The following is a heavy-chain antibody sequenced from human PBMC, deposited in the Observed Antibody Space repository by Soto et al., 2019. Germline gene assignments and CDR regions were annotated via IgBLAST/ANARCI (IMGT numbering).Heavy chain of an antibody. D-gene: IGHD2-15*01. Sequence: SSVKVSCKASGGTFSSYAISWVRQAPGQGLEWMGGIIPIFGTANYAQKFQGRVTITADESTSTAYMELSSLRSEDTAVYYCASYCSGGSCPSASDAFDIWGQGRMVTVS. J-gene: IGHJ3*02. CDR3: ASYCSGGSCPSASDAFDI. CDR1: GGTFSSYA. V-gene: IGHV1-69*13. CDR2: IIPIFGTA.